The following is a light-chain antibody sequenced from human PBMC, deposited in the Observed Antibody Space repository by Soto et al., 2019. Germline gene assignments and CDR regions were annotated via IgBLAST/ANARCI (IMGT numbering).Light chain of an antibody. CDR2: SAS. CDR3: QEYHNWPLS. V-gene: IGKV3-15*01. J-gene: IGKJ4*01. Sequence: ETVMTQSPAALSVSPGEKITLSCRASQSVSRNLAWYQQRPGQTPRLVIYSASTRATGIPDRFSASGSGTEFTLTISRLQSEDFAGYYCQEYHNWPLSFGGGTKLEIK. CDR1: QSVSRN.